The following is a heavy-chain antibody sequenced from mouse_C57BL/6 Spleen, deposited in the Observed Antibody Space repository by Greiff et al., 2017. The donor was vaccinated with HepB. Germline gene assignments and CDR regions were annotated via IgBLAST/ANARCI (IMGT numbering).Heavy chain of an antibody. CDR1: GYSFTGYY. J-gene: IGHJ2*01. CDR3: ARAPLYYGSSLDY. V-gene: IGHV1-42*01. Sequence: EVQRVESGPELVKPGASVKISCKASGYSFTGYYMNWVKQSPEKSLEWIGEINPSTGGTTYNQKFKAKATLTVDKSSSTAYMQLKSLTAEDSAVYYCARAPLYYGSSLDYWGQGTTLTVSS. CDR2: INPSTGGT. D-gene: IGHD1-1*01.